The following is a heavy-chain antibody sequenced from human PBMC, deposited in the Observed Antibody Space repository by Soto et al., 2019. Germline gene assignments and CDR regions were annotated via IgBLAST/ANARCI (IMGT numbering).Heavy chain of an antibody. CDR3: ARDGEGIVVVPAARASYDFDY. Sequence: EVQLVESGGGLVQPGGSLRLSCAASGFTFSSYSMNWVRQAPGKGLEWVSYISSSSSTIYYADSVKGRFTISRDNAKNSLYLQMNSRRAEDTAVYYCARDGEGIVVVPAARASYDFDYWGQGTLVTVSS. D-gene: IGHD2-2*01. J-gene: IGHJ4*02. CDR1: GFTFSSYS. V-gene: IGHV3-48*01. CDR2: ISSSSSTI.